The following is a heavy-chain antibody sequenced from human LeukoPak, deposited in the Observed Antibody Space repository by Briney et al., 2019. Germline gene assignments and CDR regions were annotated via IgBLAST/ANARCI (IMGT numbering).Heavy chain of an antibody. V-gene: IGHV1-2*02. J-gene: IGHJ6*03. CDR3: ATATVTTTYYYMDV. CDR2: INPNSGGT. CDR1: GYTFTGYY. Sequence: ASVKVSCKASGYTFTGYYTHWVRQAPGQGLEWMGWINPNSGGTNYAQKFQGRVTMTRDTSISTAYMELSRLRSDDTAVYYCATATVTTTYYYMDVWGKGTTVTVSS. D-gene: IGHD4-17*01.